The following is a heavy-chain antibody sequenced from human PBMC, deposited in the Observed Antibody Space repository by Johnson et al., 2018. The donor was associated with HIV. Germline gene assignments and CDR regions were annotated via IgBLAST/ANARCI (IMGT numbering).Heavy chain of an antibody. CDR3: AKETRDSRSAFDG. CDR2: IQFDGSHK. Sequence: QVQLVESGGGVVQPGGSLRLSCAASGFTFSSYGMHWVRQAPGKGLEWVTFIQFDGSHKYSADFVKGRFTISRDTSKKSVFLQMNNLRPEDTAVYYCAKETRDSRSAFDGWGQGTLVTVSS. V-gene: IGHV3-30*02. CDR1: GFTFSSYG. J-gene: IGHJ3*01. D-gene: IGHD4-11*01.